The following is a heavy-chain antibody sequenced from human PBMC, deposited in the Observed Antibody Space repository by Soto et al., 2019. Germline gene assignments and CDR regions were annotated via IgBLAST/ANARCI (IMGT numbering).Heavy chain of an antibody. J-gene: IGHJ5*02. CDR2: IYYSGST. V-gene: IGHV4-39*02. D-gene: IGHD4-17*01. Sequence: QLQLQESGPGLVKPSETLSLTCTVSGGSISSSSYYWGWIRQPPGKGLEWIGSIYYSGSTYYNPSLKSRVTISVDTSKNQFSLKLSSVTAADTAVDYCARDYGDTYVGWFDPWGQGTLVTVSS. CDR1: GGSISSSSYY. CDR3: ARDYGDTYVGWFDP.